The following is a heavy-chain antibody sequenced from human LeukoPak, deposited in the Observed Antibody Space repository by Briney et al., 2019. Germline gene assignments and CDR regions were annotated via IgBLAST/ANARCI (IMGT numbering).Heavy chain of an antibody. CDR2: SRNKPHSYTT. V-gene: IGHV3-72*01. J-gene: IGHJ3*01. CDR3: ARDRNYGSGSHDAFDA. CDR1: GFTFSDYY. D-gene: IGHD3-10*01. Sequence: PGGSLRLSCAASGFTFSDYYVDWVRQAPGKGLEWVGRSRNKPHSYTTTYAAPVQGRFTISRDHSQNSLYLQMNSLKTEDTAVYYCARDRNYGSGSHDAFDAWGQGTMVTVSS.